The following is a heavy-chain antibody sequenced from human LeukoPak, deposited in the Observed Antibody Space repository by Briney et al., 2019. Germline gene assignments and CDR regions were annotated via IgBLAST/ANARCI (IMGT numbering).Heavy chain of an antibody. CDR3: ARDGTATYGMDV. J-gene: IGHJ6*02. V-gene: IGHV1-2*02. CDR1: GYTFTGYY. Sequence: ASVKVSCKASGYTFTGYYMHWVRQAPGQGLEWMGWINPNSSGTNYAQKFQGRVTMTRDTSISTAYMELSRLRSDDTAVYYCARDGTATYGMDVWGQGTTVTVSS. D-gene: IGHD1-26*01. CDR2: INPNSSGT.